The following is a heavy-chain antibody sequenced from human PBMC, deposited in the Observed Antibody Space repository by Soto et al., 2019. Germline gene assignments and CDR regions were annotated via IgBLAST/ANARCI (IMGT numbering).Heavy chain of an antibody. CDR2: IDHSGRT. D-gene: IGHD6-6*01. CDR1: GGSFSGYY. CDR3: GRGTYAARLSY. J-gene: IGHJ4*02. V-gene: IGHV4-34*01. Sequence: SETLSLTCAVYGGSFSGYYWTWIRQPPGKGLEWIGEIDHSGRTYYNPSLKSRVTMSVDTSKNQFSLTVSSVAAADAAVYYCGRGTYAARLSYWGQGTLVTVSS.